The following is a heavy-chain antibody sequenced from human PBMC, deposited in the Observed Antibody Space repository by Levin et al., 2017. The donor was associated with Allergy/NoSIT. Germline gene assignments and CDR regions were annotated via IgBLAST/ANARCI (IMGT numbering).Heavy chain of an antibody. V-gene: IGHV1-18*01. Sequence: ASVKVSCKASEYNFYNYGISWVRQAPGQGLEWVGWISANNGNTDYAQNVQGRVTMTTDTSTSTAYMELRSLRSDDTAVYYCARASFYYETSGYYYLVFDFWGQGTLVTVSS. J-gene: IGHJ4*02. CDR3: ARASFYYETSGYYYLVFDF. CDR1: EYNFYNYG. D-gene: IGHD3-22*01. CDR2: ISANNGNT.